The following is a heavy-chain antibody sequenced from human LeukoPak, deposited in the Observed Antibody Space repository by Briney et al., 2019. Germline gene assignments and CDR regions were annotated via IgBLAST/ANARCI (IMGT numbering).Heavy chain of an antibody. V-gene: IGHV4-59*01. D-gene: IGHD3-22*01. CDR1: GGSISNYY. Sequence: SETLSLTCTVSGGSISNYYWSWIRQPPGKGLEWIGYIYYSGSTNYNPSLKSRGTISVDTSKNQFSLKLSSVTAADTAVYYCARYDDSSGYYPNDAFDIWGQGTMVTVSS. J-gene: IGHJ3*02. CDR3: ARYDDSSGYYPNDAFDI. CDR2: IYYSGST.